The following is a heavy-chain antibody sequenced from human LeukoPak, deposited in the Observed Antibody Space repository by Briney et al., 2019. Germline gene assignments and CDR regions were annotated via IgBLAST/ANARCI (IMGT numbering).Heavy chain of an antibody. CDR2: IRYDGSDS. V-gene: IGHV3-30*02. CDR3: ARVPQGWLVEEDY. J-gene: IGHJ4*02. Sequence: GGSLRLSCSAFGFTFSDYAFHWVRQAPGKGLEWLAFIRYDGSDSYYTDSVKGRFTISRDNSKNTLYLQMNSLRAEDTAVYYCARVPQGWLVEEDYWGQGTLVTVSS. D-gene: IGHD6-19*01. CDR1: GFTFSDYA.